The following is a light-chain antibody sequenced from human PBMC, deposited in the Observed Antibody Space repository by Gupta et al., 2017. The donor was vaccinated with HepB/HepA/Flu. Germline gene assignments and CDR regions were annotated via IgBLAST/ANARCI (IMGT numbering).Light chain of an antibody. CDR1: QSVSRY. Sequence: ELVLPPSPATLSLSPGERATLSCRASQSVSRYLAWYQQRPSQAPRLLIYDTSNRATCVPARCSGSGSGTDFTLPINSLEPEDFAVYYCQQRYNWPPPTFGGGTKVEIK. CDR2: DTS. V-gene: IGKV3-11*01. CDR3: QQRYNWPPPT. J-gene: IGKJ4*02.